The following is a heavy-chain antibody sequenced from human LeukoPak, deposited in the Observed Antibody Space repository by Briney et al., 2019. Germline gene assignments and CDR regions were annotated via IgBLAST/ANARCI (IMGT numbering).Heavy chain of an antibody. D-gene: IGHD2-21*01. V-gene: IGHV4-39*01. Sequence: PSETLSLTCTVSGGSISSNGHYWAWIRQPPGKGLEWIGSIHYSGSTFYSPSLKSRVTISVDTSKNQFSLILTSVTASDTAVYYCAREEASVGDYWGQGILVTVSS. CDR2: IHYSGST. CDR1: GGSISSNGHY. J-gene: IGHJ4*02. CDR3: AREEASVGDY.